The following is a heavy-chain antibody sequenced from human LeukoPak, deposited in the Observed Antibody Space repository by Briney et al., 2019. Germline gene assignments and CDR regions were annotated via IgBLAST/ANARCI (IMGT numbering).Heavy chain of an antibody. CDR2: INHSGST. CDR3: ARVKSLLPYYYGMDV. Sequence: PSETLFLTCAVYGGCFSGYYWSWIRQPPGKGLEWIGEINHSGSTNYNPSLKSRVTISVDTSKNQFSLKLSSVTAADTAVYYCARVKSLLPYYYGMDVWGQGTTVTVSS. CDR1: GGCFSGYY. J-gene: IGHJ6*02. V-gene: IGHV4-34*01.